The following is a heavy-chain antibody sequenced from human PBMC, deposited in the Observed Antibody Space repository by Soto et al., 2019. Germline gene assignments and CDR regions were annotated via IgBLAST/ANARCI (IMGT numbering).Heavy chain of an antibody. Sequence: GGSLRLSCAASGFTFSSYAMHWVRQAPGKGLEWVAVISYDGSNKYYADSVKGRFTISRDNSKNTLYLQMNSLRAEDTAVYYCARQITGTPVFDYWGQGTLVTVSS. D-gene: IGHD1-20*01. J-gene: IGHJ4*02. CDR1: GFTFSSYA. CDR2: ISYDGSNK. V-gene: IGHV3-30-3*01. CDR3: ARQITGTPVFDY.